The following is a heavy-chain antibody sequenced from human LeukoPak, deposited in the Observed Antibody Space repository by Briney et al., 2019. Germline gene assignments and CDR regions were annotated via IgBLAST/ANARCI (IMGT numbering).Heavy chain of an antibody. Sequence: SVKVSCKASGYTFTGYYMHWVRQAPGQGLEWMGGIIPIFGTANYAQKFQGRVTITADESTSTAYMELSSLRSEDTAVYYCARLGYSYGQPRFDYWGQGTLVTVSS. CDR2: IIPIFGTA. CDR1: GYTFTGYY. J-gene: IGHJ4*02. V-gene: IGHV1-69*13. CDR3: ARLGYSYGQPRFDY. D-gene: IGHD5-18*01.